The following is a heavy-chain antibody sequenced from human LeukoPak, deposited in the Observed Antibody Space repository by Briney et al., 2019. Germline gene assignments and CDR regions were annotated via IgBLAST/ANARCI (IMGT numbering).Heavy chain of an antibody. J-gene: IGHJ4*02. CDR3: ARWFQLLYYFDY. Sequence: GGSLRLSCAASGFTFSSYEMNWVRQAPGKGLEWVSYISSSGSTIYYADSVKGRFTISRDNAKKSLYLQMNSLRAEDTAVYYCARWFQLLYYFDYWGQGTLVTVSS. D-gene: IGHD2-2*01. V-gene: IGHV3-48*03. CDR1: GFTFSSYE. CDR2: ISSSGSTI.